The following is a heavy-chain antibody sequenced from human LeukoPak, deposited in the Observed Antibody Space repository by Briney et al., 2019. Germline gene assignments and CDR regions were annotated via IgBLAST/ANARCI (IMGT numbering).Heavy chain of an antibody. CDR1: GYTFTSYY. J-gene: IGHJ4*02. V-gene: IGHV1-46*01. CDR3: ARDGSGWPSTAFDY. D-gene: IGHD6-19*01. CDR2: INPSGGGT. Sequence: ASVEVSCKASGYTFTSYYIHWVRQAPGQGLEWVGIINPSGGGTSYAQKFQGRVTMTRDTSTTTVYMELSSLRSEDTAVYYCARDGSGWPSTAFDYWGQGTLVTVSS.